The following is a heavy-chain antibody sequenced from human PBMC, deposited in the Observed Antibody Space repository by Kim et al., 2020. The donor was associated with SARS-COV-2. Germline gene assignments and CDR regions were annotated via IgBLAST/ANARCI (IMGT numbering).Heavy chain of an antibody. V-gene: IGHV4-34*01. CDR3: ARTPDYDILTGDYSDAFDI. J-gene: IGHJ3*02. CDR1: GGSFSGYC. Sequence: SETLSLTCAVYGGSFSGYCWTWIRQPPGKGLEWIGEVNHRGSTNYNPSLKSRVTISADTSKNQFSLKLNSVTAADTAVYYCARTPDYDILTGDYSDAFDIWGQGTMVSVSS. CDR2: VNHRGST. D-gene: IGHD3-9*01.